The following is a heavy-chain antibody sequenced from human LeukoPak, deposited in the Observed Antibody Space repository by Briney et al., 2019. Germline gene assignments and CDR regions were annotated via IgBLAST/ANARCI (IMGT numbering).Heavy chain of an antibody. D-gene: IGHD2-2*01. V-gene: IGHV3-33*01. J-gene: IGHJ4*02. CDR2: IWYAGSNK. CDR3: ARDYCSSSSCYRGGLDY. CDR1: GFTFSSYG. Sequence: GGTLRLSCATSGFTFSSYGMHWVRQAPGKGLEWVAVIWYAGSNKYYADSVKGLFTISRENSKNTLYLQMHSLRAEDTAVYYCARDYCSSSSCYRGGLDYWGQGTLVTVSS.